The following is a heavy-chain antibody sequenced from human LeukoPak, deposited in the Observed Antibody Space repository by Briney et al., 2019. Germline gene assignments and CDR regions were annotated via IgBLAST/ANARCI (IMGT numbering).Heavy chain of an antibody. Sequence: SQTLSLTCAVSGGSISSGGYSWSWIRQPPGKGLEWIGYIYHSGSTYYNPSLKSRVTVSVDRSKNQFSLKLSSVTAADTAVYFCARYANWFDPWGQGTLVTVSS. CDR1: GGSISSGGYS. CDR2: IYHSGST. CDR3: ARYANWFDP. J-gene: IGHJ5*02. V-gene: IGHV4-30-2*01. D-gene: IGHD2-8*01.